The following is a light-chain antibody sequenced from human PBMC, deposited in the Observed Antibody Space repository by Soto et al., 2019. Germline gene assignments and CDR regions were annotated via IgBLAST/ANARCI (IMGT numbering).Light chain of an antibody. CDR3: SSDVRGAPYL. V-gene: IGLV2-14*01. CDR1: SSDIGVYNS. CDR2: EVS. Sequence: QSVLTQPASVSGSLGQSITISFTGTSSDIGVYNSVSWYQYHPGKVPRLLIFEVSDRPSGVSNRFSGSKSGNTASLTISGLQAEDEADYFCSSDVRGAPYLLGTGPKVT. J-gene: IGLJ1*01.